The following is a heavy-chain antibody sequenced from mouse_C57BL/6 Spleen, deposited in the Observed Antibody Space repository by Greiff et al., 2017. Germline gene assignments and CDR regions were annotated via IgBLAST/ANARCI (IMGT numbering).Heavy chain of an antibody. Sequence: QVQLKKSGPELVKPGASVKLSCKASGYTFTSYDINWVKQRPGQGLEWIGWIYPRDGSTKYNEKFKGKATLTVDTSSSTAYMELHSLTSEDSAVYFCARDYGSSYDYFDDWGQGTTLTVSS. D-gene: IGHD1-1*01. CDR2: IYPRDGST. V-gene: IGHV1-85*01. J-gene: IGHJ2*01. CDR1: GYTFTSYD. CDR3: ARDYGSSYDYFDD.